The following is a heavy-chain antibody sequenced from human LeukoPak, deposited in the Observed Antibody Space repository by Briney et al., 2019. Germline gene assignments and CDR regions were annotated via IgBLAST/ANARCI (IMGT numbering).Heavy chain of an antibody. CDR2: IYYSGST. V-gene: IGHV4-30-4*01. Sequence: PSETLSLTCTVSGGSISSGDFYWSWVRQPPGQGLEWIGYIYYSGSTDYNPSLWSRVSISVDTSKNQFSLKLASVTAADTAVYYCARGGPGYRAGFDLWGRGTLVTVSS. CDR1: GGSISSGDFY. CDR3: ARGGPGYRAGFDL. J-gene: IGHJ2*01. D-gene: IGHD1-1*01.